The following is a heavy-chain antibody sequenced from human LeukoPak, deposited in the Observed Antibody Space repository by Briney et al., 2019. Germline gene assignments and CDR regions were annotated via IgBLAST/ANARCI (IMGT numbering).Heavy chain of an antibody. CDR1: GGPFSSGGYS. CDR2: IYHSGST. J-gene: IGHJ4*02. V-gene: IGHV4-30-2*01. D-gene: IGHD5-12*01. Sequence: SETLSLTCAVYGGPFSSGGYSWSWIRQPPGKGLEWIGYIYHSGSTYYNPSLKSRVTISVDRSKNQFSLKLSSVTAADTAVYYCARGLSDYDADYWGQGTLVTVSS. CDR3: ARGLSDYDADY.